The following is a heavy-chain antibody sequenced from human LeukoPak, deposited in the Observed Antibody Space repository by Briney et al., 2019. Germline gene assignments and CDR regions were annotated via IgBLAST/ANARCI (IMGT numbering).Heavy chain of an antibody. Sequence: GGSLRLSCTASGFTVSTNYMSWVRQAPGKGLEWVSVIYSGGSSTYYADSVKGRFTISRDKSKNTLYLQMNSLRAEDTAVYYCAREPSMREAYWGQGTLVTVSS. CDR2: IYSGGSST. V-gene: IGHV3-66*01. CDR3: AREPSMREAY. D-gene: IGHD2-2*01. CDR1: GFTVSTNY. J-gene: IGHJ4*02.